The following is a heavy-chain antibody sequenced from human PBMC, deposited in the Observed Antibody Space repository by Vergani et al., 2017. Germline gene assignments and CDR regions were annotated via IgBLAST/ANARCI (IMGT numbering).Heavy chain of an antibody. J-gene: IGHJ2*01. D-gene: IGHD3-16*01. CDR1: GDSIISRSYY. CDR3: ASGKYYSDSTSHFRGRYFDV. V-gene: IGHV4-39*01. Sequence: QMQLQESGPGLVKASETLSLTCTVSGDSIISRSYYWGWIRQPPGKGLEWIGRIYKSGNGDSSSSLKSRVTISADTSKNQFSLRLTSVTAADTAVYYCASGKYYSDSTSHFRGRYFDVWGRGTLVTVPS. CDR2: IYKSGNG.